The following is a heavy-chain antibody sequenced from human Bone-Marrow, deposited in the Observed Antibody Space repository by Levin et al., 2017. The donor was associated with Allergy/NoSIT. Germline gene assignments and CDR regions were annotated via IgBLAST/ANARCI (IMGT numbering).Heavy chain of an antibody. CDR2: ISYSGGA. V-gene: IGHV4-31*03. CDR3: ARLNDYGAFDF. Sequence: SETLSLTCIVSGGSISSRGSSWSWVRQHADKGLEWIGNISYSGGASYTPSLKSRLTISFDTSQNQFSLRLTSVTAADTAIYYCARLNDYGAFDFWGRGTTVAVSS. D-gene: IGHD4-17*01. J-gene: IGHJ3*01. CDR1: GGSISSRGSS.